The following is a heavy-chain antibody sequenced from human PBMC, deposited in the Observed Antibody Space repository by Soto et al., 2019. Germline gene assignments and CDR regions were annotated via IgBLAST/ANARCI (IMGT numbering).Heavy chain of an antibody. J-gene: IGHJ4*02. CDR2: TSYIGST. CDR3: ARARQQLAPDY. Sequence: SETLSLTCTVSGGSISSGAYFWNWIRQSPGKGLEWLGYTSYIGSTYYNPSLKSRLSISRDTSKNQFSLKLSSVTAADTAVYYCARARQQLAPDYWGQGTLVTVSS. V-gene: IGHV4-30-4*02. D-gene: IGHD6-13*01. CDR1: GGSISSGAYF.